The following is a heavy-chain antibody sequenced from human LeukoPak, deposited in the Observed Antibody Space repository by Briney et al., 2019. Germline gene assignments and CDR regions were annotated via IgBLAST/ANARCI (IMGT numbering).Heavy chain of an antibody. CDR2: INPSGGST. CDR1: GYTFTSYY. V-gene: IGHV1-46*01. J-gene: IGHJ1*01. D-gene: IGHD6-19*01. Sequence: ASVKVSCRASGYTFTSYYMHWVRQAPGQGLEWMGIINPSGGSTSYAQKFQGRVTMTRDTSISTAYMELSSLRSDDTAVYYCARDPGIGVAGTDFQHWGQGTLVTVSS. CDR3: ARDPGIGVAGTDFQH.